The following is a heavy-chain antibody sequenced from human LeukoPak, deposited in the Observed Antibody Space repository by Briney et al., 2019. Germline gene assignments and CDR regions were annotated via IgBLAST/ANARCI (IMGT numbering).Heavy chain of an antibody. CDR2: IYYSGST. CDR3: ARHTAAGTATLDY. V-gene: IGHV4-39*01. CDR1: GGSISSSSYY. Sequence: PSETLSLTRTVSGGSISSSSYYWGWIRQPTGKGLEWIGSIYYSGSTYYNPSLKSRVTISVDTSKNQFSLKLSSVTAADTAVYYCARHTAAGTATLDYWGQGTLVTVSS. D-gene: IGHD6-13*01. J-gene: IGHJ4*02.